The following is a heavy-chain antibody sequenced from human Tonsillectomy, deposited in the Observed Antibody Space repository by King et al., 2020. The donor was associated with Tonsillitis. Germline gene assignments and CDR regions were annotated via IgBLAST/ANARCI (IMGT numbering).Heavy chain of an antibody. CDR1: GFTFSSYA. J-gene: IGHJ4*02. D-gene: IGHD6-19*01. CDR2: ISYDGSNK. Sequence: VQLVESGGGVVQPGRSLRLSCAASGFTFSSYAMHWVRQAPGKGLEWVAVISYDGSNKYYADSVKGRFTISRDNSKNTLYLQMNSLRAEDTAVYYCARDQMGIAVAGRFDYWGQGTLVTVSS. V-gene: IGHV3-30*04. CDR3: ARDQMGIAVAGRFDY.